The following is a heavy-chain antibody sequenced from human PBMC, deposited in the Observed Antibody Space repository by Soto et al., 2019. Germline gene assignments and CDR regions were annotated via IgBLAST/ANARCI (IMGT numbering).Heavy chain of an antibody. CDR2: IYYSGST. J-gene: IGHJ4*02. V-gene: IGHV4-59*01. Sequence: SETLSLTCTVSGGSISSYYWSWIRQPPGKGLEWIGYIYYSGSTNYNPSLKSRVTISVDTSKNQFSLKLSSVTAADTAVYYCARVRDDILTGYHDYWGQGTLVTVSS. D-gene: IGHD3-9*01. CDR1: GGSISSYY. CDR3: ARVRDDILTGYHDY.